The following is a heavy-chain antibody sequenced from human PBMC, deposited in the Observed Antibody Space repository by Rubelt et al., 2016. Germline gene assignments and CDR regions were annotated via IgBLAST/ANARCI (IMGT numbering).Heavy chain of an antibody. J-gene: IGHJ4*02. D-gene: IGHD2-21*01. V-gene: IGHV3-74*01. CDR2: INVDGSSP. Sequence: EVQLVESGGGLVQPGGSLRLSCAASGYTFRSYWMYWVRQAPGKGPVWVSRINVDGSSPTYADAVKGRFTSARDNTKNTLYMQMNSLRADDTAVYYCVSGLDSWGQGTLVTVSS. CDR3: VSGLDS. CDR1: GYTFRSYW.